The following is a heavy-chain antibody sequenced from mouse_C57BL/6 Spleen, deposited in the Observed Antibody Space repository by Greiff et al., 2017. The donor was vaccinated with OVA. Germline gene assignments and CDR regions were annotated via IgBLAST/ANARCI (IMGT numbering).Heavy chain of an antibody. V-gene: IGHV1-64*01. CDR1: GYTFTSYW. Sequence: QVQLKQPGAELVKPGASVKLSCKASGYTFTSYWMHWVKQRPGQGLEWIGMIHPNSGSTNYNEKFKSKATLTVDKSSSTDYMQLSSLTSEDSAVYYCARAADWYFDVWGTGTTVTVSS. CDR2: IHPNSGST. J-gene: IGHJ1*03. CDR3: ARAADWYFDV.